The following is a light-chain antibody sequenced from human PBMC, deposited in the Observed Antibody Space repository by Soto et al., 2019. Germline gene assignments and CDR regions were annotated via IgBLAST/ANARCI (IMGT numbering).Light chain of an antibody. Sequence: QSALTQPPSASGSPGQSVTISCTGTNSDVGAYNYVSWYQHHPGKAPKLMIYEVSKRPPGVPDRFSGSKSGNTASLTVSGLQAEDEADYYCSSYAGSNKKVFGGGTKVTVL. V-gene: IGLV2-8*01. CDR1: NSDVGAYNY. CDR2: EVS. J-gene: IGLJ2*01. CDR3: SSYAGSNKKV.